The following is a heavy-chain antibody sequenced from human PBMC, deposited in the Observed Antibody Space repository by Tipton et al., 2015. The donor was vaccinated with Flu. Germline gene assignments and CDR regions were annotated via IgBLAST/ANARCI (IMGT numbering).Heavy chain of an antibody. D-gene: IGHD1-26*01. CDR1: SFTFSDNW. Sequence: GSLRLSCTVSSFTFSDNWMDWVRQAPGKGLEWVSSISSSSSYIYYADSVKGRFTISRDDAKNSLYLQMNSLRAEDTAVYYCARGLLWDVAGDDAFDIWGQGTMVTVSS. V-gene: IGHV3-21*01. CDR2: ISSSSSYI. CDR3: ARGLLWDVAGDDAFDI. J-gene: IGHJ3*02.